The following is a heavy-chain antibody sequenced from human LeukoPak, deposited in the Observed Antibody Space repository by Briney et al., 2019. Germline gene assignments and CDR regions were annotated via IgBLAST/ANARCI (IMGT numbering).Heavy chain of an antibody. J-gene: IGHJ5*02. CDR2: INHSGST. D-gene: IGHD3-10*01. Sequence: SETLSLTCAVYGGSFSGYYWSWIRQPPGKGLEWIGEINHSGSTNYNPSLKSRVTISVDTSKNQFSLKLSSVTAADTAVYYCARRGITMVRGSWFDPWGQGTLVTVSS. V-gene: IGHV4-34*01. CDR1: GGSFSGYY. CDR3: ARRGITMVRGSWFDP.